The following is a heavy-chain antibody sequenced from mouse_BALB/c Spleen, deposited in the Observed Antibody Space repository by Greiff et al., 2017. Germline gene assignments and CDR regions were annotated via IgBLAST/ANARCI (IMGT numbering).Heavy chain of an antibody. V-gene: IGHV5-6-5*01. CDR1: GFTFSSYA. J-gene: IGHJ4*01. Sequence: EVQLMESGGGLVKPGGSLKLSCAASGFTFSSYAMSWVRQTPEKRLEWVASISSGGSTYYPDSVKGRFTISRDNARNILYLQMSSLRSEDTAMYYCARRQGVYAMDYWGQGTSVTVSS. D-gene: IGHD6-1*01. CDR3: ARRQGVYAMDY. CDR2: ISSGGST.